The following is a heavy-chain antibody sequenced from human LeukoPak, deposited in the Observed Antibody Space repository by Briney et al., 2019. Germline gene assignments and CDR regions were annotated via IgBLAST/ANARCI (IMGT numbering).Heavy chain of an antibody. Sequence: GGSLRLSCAASGFTFSNFAMNWVRQAPGKGLEWVSAISAGGTFYADFVKGRFTISRDNSKNTLYLQMNSMRVDDTAVYYCVKGLYTIDYWGQGTLVTVSS. CDR3: VKGLYTIDY. J-gene: IGHJ4*02. CDR2: ISAGGT. CDR1: GFTFSNFA. V-gene: IGHV3-23*01. D-gene: IGHD2-2*02.